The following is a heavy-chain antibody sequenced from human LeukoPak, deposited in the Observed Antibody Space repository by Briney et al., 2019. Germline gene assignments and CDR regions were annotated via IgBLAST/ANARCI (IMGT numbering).Heavy chain of an antibody. CDR1: GYSISSGYY. J-gene: IGHJ3*02. CDR2: IYHSGST. V-gene: IGHV4-38-2*02. CDR3: ARRGAPTRCSSTSCYFWNRRVVAFDI. Sequence: PSETLSLTCTVSGYSISSGYYWGWIRQPPGKGLEWIGSIYHSGSTYYNPSLKSRVTISVDTSKNQFSLKLSSVTAADTAVYYCARRGAPTRCSSTSCYFWNRRVVAFDIWGQGTMVTVSS. D-gene: IGHD2-2*01.